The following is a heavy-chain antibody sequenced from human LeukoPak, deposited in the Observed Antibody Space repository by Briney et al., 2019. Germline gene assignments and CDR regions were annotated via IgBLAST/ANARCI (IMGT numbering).Heavy chain of an antibody. CDR3: ARLARRDLHYYYMDV. CDR1: GFIFSDYY. Sequence: GGSLRLPCAASGFIFSDYYMSWIRQAPGKGLEWLTYISSSGAIIYDADSVKGRFTISRDNAKDSLYLQIINLRADDTAVYYCARLARRDLHYYYMDVWGKGTTVSVSS. V-gene: IGHV3-11*01. D-gene: IGHD3-16*01. CDR2: ISSSGAII. J-gene: IGHJ6*03.